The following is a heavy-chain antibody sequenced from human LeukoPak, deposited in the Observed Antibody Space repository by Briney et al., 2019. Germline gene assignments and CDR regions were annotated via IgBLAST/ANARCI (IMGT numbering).Heavy chain of an antibody. V-gene: IGHV4-59*01. D-gene: IGHD3-10*01. CDR2: IYYSGST. Sequence: SETLSLTCTVSGGSISSYYWSWIRQPPGKGLEWIGYIYYSGSTKYNPSLKSRVTISVDTSKNQFSLKMSSVTAAATAVYYCARTRGWGGGEWFAPWGQGTLVTVSS. J-gene: IGHJ5*02. CDR1: GGSISSYY. CDR3: ARTRGWGGGEWFAP.